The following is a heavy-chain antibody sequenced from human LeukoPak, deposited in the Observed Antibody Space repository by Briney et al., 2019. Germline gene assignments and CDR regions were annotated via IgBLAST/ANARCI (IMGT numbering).Heavy chain of an antibody. J-gene: IGHJ4*02. CDR2: ISGSGGST. CDR3: ATRYSGYDY. Sequence: GGSLRLSCGASGFSVSSYAMSWVRQAPGKGLEWVSAISGSGGSTYYADSVKGRFTISRDNSKNTLYLQMNSLRAEDTAVYYCATRYSGYDYWGQGTLVTVSS. D-gene: IGHD5-12*01. V-gene: IGHV3-23*01. CDR1: GFSVSSYA.